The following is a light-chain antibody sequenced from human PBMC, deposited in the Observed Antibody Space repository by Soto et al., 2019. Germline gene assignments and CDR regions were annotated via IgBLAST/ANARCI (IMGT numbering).Light chain of an antibody. V-gene: IGKV3-20*01. CDR3: QQYGNSLPWT. CDR1: QSVSNNY. Sequence: EIVLTQSPGTLSLSPGERATLSCRASQSVSNNYLGWYQQKPGQAPRLLVYGASRRATGIPDRFSGSGSGTDFTLTISGLEAEDFAVYYCQQYGNSLPWTFGQGTKVETK. CDR2: GAS. J-gene: IGKJ1*01.